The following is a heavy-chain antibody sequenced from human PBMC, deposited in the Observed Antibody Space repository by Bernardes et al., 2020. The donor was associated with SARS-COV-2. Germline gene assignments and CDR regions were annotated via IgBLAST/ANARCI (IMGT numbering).Heavy chain of an antibody. Sequence: GGSLRLSCAASGFTFSNAWMNWVRQAPGKGLEWVGRIKSKTDGGTTDYAAPVKGRFTISRDDSKNTLYLQMNSLKTEDTAVYYCTTGPRHCSSTSCYTFDYWGQGTLVTVSS. CDR1: GFTFSNAW. V-gene: IGHV3-15*07. CDR3: TTGPRHCSSTSCYTFDY. CDR2: IKSKTDGGTT. J-gene: IGHJ4*02. D-gene: IGHD2-2*01.